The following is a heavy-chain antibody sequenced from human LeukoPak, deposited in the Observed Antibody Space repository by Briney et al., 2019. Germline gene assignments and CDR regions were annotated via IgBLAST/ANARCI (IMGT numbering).Heavy chain of an antibody. CDR1: GYTFTSYG. CDR2: ISAYNGNT. CDR3: ARDYGSGYGPDTMVARFDY. D-gene: IGHD5-12*01. V-gene: IGHV1-18*01. Sequence: ASVKVSCKASGYTFTSYGISWVRQAPGQGLEWMGWISAYNGNTNYAQKLQGRVTMTTDTSTSTAYMELRSLRADDTAVYYCARDYGSGYGPDTMVARFDYWGQGTLVPVSS. J-gene: IGHJ4*02.